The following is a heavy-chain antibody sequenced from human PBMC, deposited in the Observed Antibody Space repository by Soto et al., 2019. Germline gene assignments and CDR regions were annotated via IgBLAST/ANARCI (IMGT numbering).Heavy chain of an antibody. Sequence: GGSLRLSCAASGFTFSSYEMNWVRQAPGKGLEWISYITSSGSTTYYADSVKGRFTISRDNAKNSLYLQMNSLRADDTAVYYCARGNSPVNVYWGQGTLVTVSS. CDR2: ITSSGSTT. J-gene: IGHJ4*02. CDR1: GFTFSSYE. CDR3: ARGNSPVNVY. V-gene: IGHV3-48*03. D-gene: IGHD3-16*02.